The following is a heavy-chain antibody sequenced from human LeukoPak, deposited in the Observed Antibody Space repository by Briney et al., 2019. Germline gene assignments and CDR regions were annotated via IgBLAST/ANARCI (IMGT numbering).Heavy chain of an antibody. CDR3: ARRNDLLTGSDY. CDR2: IYPGHSDT. V-gene: IGHV5-51*01. Sequence: GEALKISLKGSGYSFTSYWIGWVREMPGKGLEWMGIIYPGHSDTRYRPPFNGKVTLSAAQSISTAYLQWSRLKASDTAMYYCARRNDLLTGSDYWGQGTLVTVSS. CDR1: GYSFTSYW. J-gene: IGHJ4*02. D-gene: IGHD3-9*01.